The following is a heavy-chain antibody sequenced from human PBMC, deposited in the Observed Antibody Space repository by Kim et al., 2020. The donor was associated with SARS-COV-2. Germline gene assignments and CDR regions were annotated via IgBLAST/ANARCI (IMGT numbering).Heavy chain of an antibody. V-gene: IGHV4-34*01. CDR3: ARGLSGYS. CDR2: SGST. D-gene: IGHD3-22*01. Sequence: SGSTNYNPSPKSLVTISVDTSKNQFSLKLSSVTAADTAVYYCARGLSGYSWGQGTLVTVSS. J-gene: IGHJ5*02.